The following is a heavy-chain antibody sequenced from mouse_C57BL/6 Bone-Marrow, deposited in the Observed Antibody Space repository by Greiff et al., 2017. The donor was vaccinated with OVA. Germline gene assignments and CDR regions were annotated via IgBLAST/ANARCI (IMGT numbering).Heavy chain of an antibody. CDR3: ARSSTGTDFDY. J-gene: IGHJ2*01. CDR1: GYTFTSYW. CDR2: IHPNSGST. D-gene: IGHD4-1*02. V-gene: IGHV1-64*01. Sequence: QVQLQQSGAELVKPGASVKLSCKASGYTFTSYWMHWVKQRPGQGLEWIGMIHPNSGSTNYNEKFKSKATLTVDKSSSTAYMQLSSLTSEDSAVYYCARSSTGTDFDYWGQGTTLTVSS.